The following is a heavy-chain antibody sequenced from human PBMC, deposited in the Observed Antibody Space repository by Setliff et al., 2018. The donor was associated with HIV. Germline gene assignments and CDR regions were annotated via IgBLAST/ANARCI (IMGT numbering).Heavy chain of an antibody. V-gene: IGHV4-61*09. CDR3: ARDPSAWFY. D-gene: IGHD3-10*01. CDR2: IYTSGST. CDR1: GVSISSGSYS. Sequence: SETLSLTCTVSGVSISSGSYSWSWIRQPAGKGLEWIGHIYTSGSTNYNPSLQSRVTISVDTSKSQFSLKLNSVTAAATAVYYCARDPSAWFYWGQGTLVTVSS. J-gene: IGHJ4*02.